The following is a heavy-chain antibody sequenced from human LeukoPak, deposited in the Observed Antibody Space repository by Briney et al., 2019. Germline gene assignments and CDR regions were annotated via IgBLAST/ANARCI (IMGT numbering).Heavy chain of an antibody. CDR3: ARAASTGTSFDY. CDR2: INRDGGTT. J-gene: IGHJ4*02. D-gene: IGHD1-1*01. V-gene: IGHV3-74*01. CDR1: GFTFSSYW. Sequence: HPGGSLRLSCAASGFTFSSYWMHWVRQAPGKGLVWVSRINRDGGTTSNADSVKGRFTISRDSAKNTLYLQMNRLRAEDTAVYYCARAASTGTSFDYWGQGTLVTVSS.